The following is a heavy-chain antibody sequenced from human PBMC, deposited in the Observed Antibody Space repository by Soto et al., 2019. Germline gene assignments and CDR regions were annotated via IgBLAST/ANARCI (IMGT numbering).Heavy chain of an antibody. CDR3: ATDPQGYFIGWYGVLDQ. Sequence: QVQVVQSGAEVKKPGASVKVSCKASGNSFSTYIIHWVRQAPGQRLERMGWINVAKGNTKYSQKFQGRVTITRDTSASTAYRELSSLRSEDTAVYYCATDPQGYFIGWYGVLDQWGQGPLVTVAS. V-gene: IGHV1-3*01. J-gene: IGHJ4*01. CDR1: GNSFSTYI. CDR2: INVAKGNT. D-gene: IGHD6-19*01.